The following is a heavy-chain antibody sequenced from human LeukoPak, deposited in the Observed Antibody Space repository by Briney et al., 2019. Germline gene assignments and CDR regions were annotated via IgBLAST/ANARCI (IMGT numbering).Heavy chain of an antibody. Sequence: SETLSLTCAVYGGSFSGYYWSWIRQPPGKGLEWIGEINHSGSTNYNPSLKSRVTISVDTSKNQFSLKLSSVTAADTAVYYCARGRPSSKQRIAARRYYYYMDVWGKGTTATASS. D-gene: IGHD6-6*01. V-gene: IGHV4-34*01. CDR3: ARGRPSSKQRIAARRYYYYMDV. CDR2: INHSGST. J-gene: IGHJ6*03. CDR1: GGSFSGYY.